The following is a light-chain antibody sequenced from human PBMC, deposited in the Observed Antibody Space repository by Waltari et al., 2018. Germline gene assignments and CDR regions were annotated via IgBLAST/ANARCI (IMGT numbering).Light chain of an antibody. V-gene: IGKV3-20*01. CDR3: QQYGSSPWT. Sequence: DIVLTQSPGTLSLSPGERATLSCGTSQSISSRFLAWYQQKDGQAPSLLIYGTNTRATGIPDRFSGSGSGTDFTLTVSRLEPEDFAVYFCQQYGSSPWTLGQGTKVEI. CDR2: GTN. CDR1: QSISSRF. J-gene: IGKJ1*01.